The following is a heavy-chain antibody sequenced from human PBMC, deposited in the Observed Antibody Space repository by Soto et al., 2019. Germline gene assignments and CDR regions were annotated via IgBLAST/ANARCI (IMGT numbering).Heavy chain of an antibody. D-gene: IGHD3-22*01. V-gene: IGHV1-69*13. CDR2: IIPIFGTA. Sequence: SVKVSCKASGGTFSSYAISWVRQAPGQGLEWMGGIIPIFGTANYAQKFQGRVTITADESTSTAYMELSSLRSEDTAVYYCARAGIGYDSSGYYHFDYWGQGTLVTVSS. J-gene: IGHJ4*02. CDR1: GGTFSSYA. CDR3: ARAGIGYDSSGYYHFDY.